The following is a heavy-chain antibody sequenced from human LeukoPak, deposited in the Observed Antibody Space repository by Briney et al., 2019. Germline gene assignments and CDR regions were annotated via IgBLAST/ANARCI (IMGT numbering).Heavy chain of an antibody. Sequence: SETLSLTCTVSGGSISSYYWSWIRQPAGKGLEWIGRIYTSGSTNYNPSLKSRVTMSVDTSKNQFSLKLSSVTAADTAVYYCARTYGSGSYTPYYYYGMDVWGQGTTVTVSS. CDR1: GGSISSYY. V-gene: IGHV4-4*07. CDR3: ARTYGSGSYTPYYYYGMDV. CDR2: IYTSGST. D-gene: IGHD3-10*01. J-gene: IGHJ6*02.